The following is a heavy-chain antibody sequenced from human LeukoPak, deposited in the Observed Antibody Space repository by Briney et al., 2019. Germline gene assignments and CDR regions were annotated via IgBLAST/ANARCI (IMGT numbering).Heavy chain of an antibody. J-gene: IGHJ4*02. CDR1: GFTVDSNY. V-gene: IGHV3-53*01. Sequence: GGSLRLSCAASGFTVDSNYLSWVRQAPGKGLEWVSTIYTGGNTYYAASVKGRFTISRDNSKNTLYLQVNSLRAEDTAVYYCAKGGKWDVTPFDYWGQGTLVTVSS. D-gene: IGHD1-26*01. CDR3: AKGGKWDVTPFDY. CDR2: IYTGGNT.